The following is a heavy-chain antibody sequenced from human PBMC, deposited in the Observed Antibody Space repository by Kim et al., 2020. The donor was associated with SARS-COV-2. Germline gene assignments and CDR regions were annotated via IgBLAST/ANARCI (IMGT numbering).Heavy chain of an antibody. J-gene: IGHJ6*02. D-gene: IGHD3-9*01. Sequence: VSVKSRITINPDTSKNQFSLQLNSVTPEDTAVYYCARKVFYGPGIDGMDVWGQGTTVTVSS. V-gene: IGHV6-1*01. CDR3: ARKVFYGPGIDGMDV.